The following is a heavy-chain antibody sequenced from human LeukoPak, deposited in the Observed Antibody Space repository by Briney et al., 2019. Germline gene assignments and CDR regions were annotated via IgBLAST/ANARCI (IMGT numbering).Heavy chain of an antibody. J-gene: IGHJ5*02. Sequence: ASVKVSCKASGYTFTSYGISWVRPAPGQGLEWMGWISAYNGNTNYAQKLQGRVTMTTDTSTSTAYMELRSLRSDDTAVYYCARECTGTTSDWFDPWGQGTLVTVSS. CDR2: ISAYNGNT. V-gene: IGHV1-18*01. CDR1: GYTFTSYG. CDR3: ARECTGTTSDWFDP. D-gene: IGHD1-7*01.